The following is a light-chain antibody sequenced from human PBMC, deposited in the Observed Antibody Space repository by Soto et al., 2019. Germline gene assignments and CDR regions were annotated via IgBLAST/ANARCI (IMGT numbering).Light chain of an antibody. CDR2: DDN. CDR3: GSWDSSLSAYV. V-gene: IGLV1-51*01. CDR1: SSNIGGNS. J-gene: IGLJ1*01. Sequence: QAVMTQPPSVSAAPGQKVTIPCSGSSSNIGGNSVSWYQQLPGTALKLLIYDDNKRPSGIPDRFSGSKSGTSATLGITGFQTGDEADYYCGSWDSSLSAYVVGTGTKVTVL.